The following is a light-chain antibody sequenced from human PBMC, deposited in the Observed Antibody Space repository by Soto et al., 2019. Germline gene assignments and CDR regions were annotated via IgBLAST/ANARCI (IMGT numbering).Light chain of an antibody. CDR1: QSVSSW. CDR2: KAS. V-gene: IGKV1-5*03. J-gene: IGKJ4*01. Sequence: DIPMTQSPSTLSASVGDRVTITCRASQSVSSWLAWYQQKPGEVPKLLIYKASSLESGVPSRFSGSGSGTEFTLTISSLQPDDFVTYYCQQYSRNPLTFGGGTKVEI. CDR3: QQYSRNPLT.